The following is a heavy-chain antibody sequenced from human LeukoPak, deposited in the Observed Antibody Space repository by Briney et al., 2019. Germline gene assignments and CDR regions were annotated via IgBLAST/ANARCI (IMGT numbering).Heavy chain of an antibody. D-gene: IGHD3-10*01. CDR1: GFTFSNAW. Sequence: PGGSLRLSCAASGFTFSNAWMTWVRQAPGKGLEWVGRIKGKNEGETTDYAAPVKGRFTISRDDPTNTLYLQMNSLKTEDTAMYHCTRDLGSSQWGQGTLVIVSS. J-gene: IGHJ4*02. CDR2: IKGKNEGETT. CDR3: TRDLGSSQ. V-gene: IGHV3-15*01.